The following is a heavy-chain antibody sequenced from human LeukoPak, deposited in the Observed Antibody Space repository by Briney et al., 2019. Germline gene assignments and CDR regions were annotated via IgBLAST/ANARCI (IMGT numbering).Heavy chain of an antibody. CDR1: GFTFSSYE. V-gene: IGHV3-48*03. Sequence: TGGSLRLSCAASGFTFSSYEMNWVRQAPGKGLEWVSYISSSGSTIYYADSVKGRFTISRDNAKNSLYLQMNSLRAEDTAVYYCARGDWNDRNDDWGQGTLVTVSS. CDR3: ARGDWNDRNDD. D-gene: IGHD1-1*01. CDR2: ISSSGSTI. J-gene: IGHJ4*02.